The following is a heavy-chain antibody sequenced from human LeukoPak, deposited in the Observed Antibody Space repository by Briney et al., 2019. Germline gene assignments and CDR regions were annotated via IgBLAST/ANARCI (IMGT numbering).Heavy chain of an antibody. J-gene: IGHJ4*02. Sequence: GGSLRLSCAASGFTFSSYAMSWVRQAPGKGLEWVSAISGSGGSTYYADSVKGRFTISRDNSKNTLYLQMNSLRAEDTAVYYCAKVEQRLVQAGVDYWGQGTLVTVSS. V-gene: IGHV3-23*01. CDR2: ISGSGGST. CDR1: GFTFSSYA. D-gene: IGHD6-13*01. CDR3: AKVEQRLVQAGVDY.